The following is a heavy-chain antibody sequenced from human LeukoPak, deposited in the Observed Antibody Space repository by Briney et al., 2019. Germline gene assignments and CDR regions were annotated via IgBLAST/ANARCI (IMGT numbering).Heavy chain of an antibody. D-gene: IGHD6-13*01. V-gene: IGHV3-21*01. Sequence: PGGSLRLSRAASGFTFSSYSMNWVRQAPGKGLEWVSSISSSSSYIYYADSVKSRFTISRDNAKNSLYLQMNSLRAEDTAVYYCARGLAAAGTGENFDYWGQGTLVTVSS. CDR1: GFTFSSYS. CDR2: ISSSSSYI. J-gene: IGHJ4*02. CDR3: ARGLAAAGTGENFDY.